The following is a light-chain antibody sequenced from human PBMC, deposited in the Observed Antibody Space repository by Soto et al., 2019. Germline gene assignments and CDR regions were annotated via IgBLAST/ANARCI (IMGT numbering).Light chain of an antibody. CDR1: NSISSY. J-gene: IGKJ5*01. CDR2: AAS. Sequence: EIKMTHSPSSWLESLEDRVTITCRASNSISSYLNWYQQSPGTAPQLLIDAASSLRGGVPSRFSGSGSGTDFTLTISSLQPEYVATYYCQQSYSTPITFGQGTRLENK. CDR3: QQSYSTPIT. V-gene: IGKV1-39*01.